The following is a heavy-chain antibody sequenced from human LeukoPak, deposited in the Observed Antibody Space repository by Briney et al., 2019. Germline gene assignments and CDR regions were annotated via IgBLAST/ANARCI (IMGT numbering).Heavy chain of an antibody. Sequence: PGGSLRLSCAASGFTFSSYGMHWVRQAPGKGLEWVAVISYNGSNKYYADSVKGRFTISRDNSKNTLYLQMNSLRAEDTAVYYCAKGERYCSSTSCYGIFYWGQGTLVTVPS. V-gene: IGHV3-30*18. J-gene: IGHJ4*02. CDR1: GFTFSSYG. CDR2: ISYNGSNK. CDR3: AKGERYCSSTSCYGIFY. D-gene: IGHD2-2*01.